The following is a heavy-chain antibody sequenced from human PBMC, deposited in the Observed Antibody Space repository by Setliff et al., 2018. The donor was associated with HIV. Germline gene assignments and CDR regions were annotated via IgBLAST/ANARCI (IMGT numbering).Heavy chain of an antibody. CDR3: ARGGIAARPYYFDY. J-gene: IGHJ4*02. D-gene: IGHD6-6*01. CDR2: ISPNSGGT. V-gene: IGHV1-2*04. CDR1: GYTFTGYY. Sequence: ASVKVSCKASGYTFTGYYLHWVRQAPGQGLEWMGWISPNSGGTNFAQRFQGWVTLTRDTSISTAYMDLSTLKSDDTAVYYCARGGIAARPYYFDYWGQGTLVTVSS.